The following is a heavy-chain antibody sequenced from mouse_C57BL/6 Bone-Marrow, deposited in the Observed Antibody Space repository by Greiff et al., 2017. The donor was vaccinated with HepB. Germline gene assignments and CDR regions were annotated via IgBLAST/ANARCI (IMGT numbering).Heavy chain of an antibody. Sequence: VQRVESGEGLVKPGGSLKLSCAASGFTFSSYAMSWVRQTPEKRLEWVAYISSGGDYIYYADTVKGRFTISRDNARNTLYLQMSSLKSEDTAMYYCTRVGNWYYFDYWGQGTTLTVSS. CDR3: TRVGNWYYFDY. V-gene: IGHV5-9-1*02. CDR2: ISSGGDYI. J-gene: IGHJ2*01. CDR1: GFTFSSYA. D-gene: IGHD4-1*01.